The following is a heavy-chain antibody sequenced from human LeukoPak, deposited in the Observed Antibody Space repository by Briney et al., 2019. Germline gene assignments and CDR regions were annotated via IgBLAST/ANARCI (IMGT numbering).Heavy chain of an antibody. CDR3: ATELAMAGTFDY. D-gene: IGHD6-19*01. J-gene: IGHJ4*02. CDR2: ISGGSGFI. Sequence: GGSLRLSCAASGFTFSSYRMNWVRQAPGKGLEWVSTISGGSGFIYYADSVKDRFSVSRDNAKNSLCLQMSSLRPEDTAVYYCATELAMAGTFDYWGQGTLVTVSS. V-gene: IGHV3-21*01. CDR1: GFTFSSYR.